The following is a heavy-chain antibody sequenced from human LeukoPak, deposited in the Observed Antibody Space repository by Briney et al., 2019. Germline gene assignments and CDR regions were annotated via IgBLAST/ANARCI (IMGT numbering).Heavy chain of an antibody. Sequence: PSETVSLTCTVSGGSISSYYWSWIRQPAGKGLEWIGRIYTSGSTNYNPSLKSRVTVSVDTSKNQFSLKLSSVTAAVTAVYYCATSKSSSGWYWDYWGQGTLVTVSS. CDR3: ATSKSSSGWYWDY. CDR1: GGSISSYY. V-gene: IGHV4-4*07. CDR2: IYTSGST. D-gene: IGHD6-19*01. J-gene: IGHJ4*02.